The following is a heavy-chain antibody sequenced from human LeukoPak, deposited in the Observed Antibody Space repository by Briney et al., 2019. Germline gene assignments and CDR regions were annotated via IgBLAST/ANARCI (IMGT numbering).Heavy chain of an antibody. J-gene: IGHJ5*02. CDR3: ARDSISRWFDP. Sequence: SETLSLTCAVYGGSFSGYYWSWIRQPPGKGLEWIGEINHSGSTNYNPSLKSRVTISVDTSKNQFSLKLSSVAAADTAVYYCARDSISRWFDPWGQGTLVTVSS. V-gene: IGHV4-34*01. CDR2: INHSGST. CDR1: GGSFSGYY. D-gene: IGHD3-3*02.